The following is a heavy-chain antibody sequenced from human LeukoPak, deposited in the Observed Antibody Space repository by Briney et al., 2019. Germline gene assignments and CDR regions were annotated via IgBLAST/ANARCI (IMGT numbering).Heavy chain of an antibody. CDR3: ARGRGSSGWYDYFDY. CDR1: GGSISSYY. Sequence: SETLSLTCTVSGGSISSYYWSWIRQPPGKGLEWIGYIYYSGSTNYNPSLKSRVTISVDTSKNQFSLKLSSVTAADTAVYYCARGRGSSGWYDYFDYWGQGTLVTVSS. V-gene: IGHV4-59*01. D-gene: IGHD6-19*01. CDR2: IYYSGST. J-gene: IGHJ4*02.